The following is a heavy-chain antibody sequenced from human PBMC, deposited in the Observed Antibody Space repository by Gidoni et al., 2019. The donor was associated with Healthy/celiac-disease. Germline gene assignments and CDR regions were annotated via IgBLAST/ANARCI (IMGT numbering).Heavy chain of an antibody. Sequence: EVQLVESGGGLVQPGGSLRLPCAASEFTFSLDWMSWVRQAPGTGLDGVANIKQDGSEKYYVDSVKGRFTISRDNAKNSLYLQMNSLRAEDTAVYYCASGYDFWSGYYDPSYYYMDVWGKGTTVTVSS. D-gene: IGHD3-3*01. J-gene: IGHJ6*03. CDR2: IKQDGSEK. CDR3: ASGYDFWSGYYDPSYYYMDV. CDR1: EFTFSLDW. V-gene: IGHV3-7*01.